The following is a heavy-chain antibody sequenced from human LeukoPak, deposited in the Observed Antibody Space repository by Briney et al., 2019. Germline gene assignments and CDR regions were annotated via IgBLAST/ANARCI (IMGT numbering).Heavy chain of an antibody. Sequence: ASVKVSCKASGYSFTSHYMHWVRQAPGQGLEWMGWISGSNGNTNYAQKFQGRVSMTADTSTSTAYMELRSLRSDDTAVYYCARSGRGTYYYFDLWGQGTLVTVSS. V-gene: IGHV1-18*04. CDR2: ISGSNGNT. J-gene: IGHJ4*02. CDR1: GYSFTSHY. D-gene: IGHD1-26*01. CDR3: ARSGRGTYYYFDL.